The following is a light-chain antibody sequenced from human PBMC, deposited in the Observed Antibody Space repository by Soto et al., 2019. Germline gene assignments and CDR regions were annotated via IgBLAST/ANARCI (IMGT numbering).Light chain of an antibody. CDR1: QGVAGRY. CDR3: QQYGLSPPT. Sequence: VLTQYPDTLSLSTVESDTLSFRDSQGVAGRYLAWYQQRPAQAPRLLIYAASTRATGIPDRFSGSGSGTDFTLTISRLEPEDFAVYHCQQYGLSPPTFGGGTKVEI. V-gene: IGKV3-20*01. J-gene: IGKJ4*01. CDR2: AAS.